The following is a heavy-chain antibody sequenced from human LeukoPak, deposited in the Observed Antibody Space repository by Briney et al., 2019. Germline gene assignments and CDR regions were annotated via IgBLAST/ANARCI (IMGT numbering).Heavy chain of an antibody. D-gene: IGHD1-26*01. CDR2: ISPDGGEE. V-gene: IGHV3-30*03. Sequence: PGRSLRLSCAASGFTFNSNGLHWVRQDPGKGLEWVAVISPDGGEESYGDSVKGRFTISRDNSKNTLYLQMNSLRAEDTALYYCVREDGYTGSYMVYWGQGTLVTVSS. CDR1: GFTFNSNG. J-gene: IGHJ4*02. CDR3: VREDGYTGSYMVY.